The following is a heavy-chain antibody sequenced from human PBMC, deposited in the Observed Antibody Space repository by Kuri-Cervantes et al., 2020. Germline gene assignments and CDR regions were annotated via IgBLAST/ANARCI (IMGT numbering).Heavy chain of an antibody. CDR3: AKPKYSSSSGLGYYYYGMDV. CDR2: INSSSSTI. CDR1: GFTFSSYS. Sequence: GESLKISCAASGFTFSSYSMNWVRQAPGKGLEWVSYINSSSSTIYYADSVKGRFTISRDNAKNSLYLQMNSLRDEDTAVYYCAKPKYSSSSGLGYYYYGMDVWGQGTTVTVSS. D-gene: IGHD6-6*01. J-gene: IGHJ6*02. V-gene: IGHV3-48*02.